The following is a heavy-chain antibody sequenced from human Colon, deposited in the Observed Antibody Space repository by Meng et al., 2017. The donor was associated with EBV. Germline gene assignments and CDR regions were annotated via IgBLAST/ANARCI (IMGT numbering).Heavy chain of an antibody. CDR2: IYYSGST. CDR3: ARGPSRWLQFSFDY. Sequence: QVQLEEWGQGLGKPTKTLSLTGTVSGGSISSGGYYWSWIRQHPGKGLEWIGYIYYSGSTYYNPSLKSRVTISIDTSKNQFSLKLSSVTPADTAVYYCARGPSRWLQFSFDYWGQGTLVTVSS. CDR1: GGSISSGGYY. J-gene: IGHJ4*02. D-gene: IGHD5-24*01. V-gene: IGHV4-31*03.